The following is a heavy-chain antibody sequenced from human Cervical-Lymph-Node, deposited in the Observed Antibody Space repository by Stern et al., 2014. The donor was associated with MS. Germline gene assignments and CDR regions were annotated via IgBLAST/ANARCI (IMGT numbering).Heavy chain of an antibody. D-gene: IGHD2/OR15-2a*01. CDR1: GFTLGSCA. CDR2: VSYDGSNK. Sequence: VQLGESGGGVVQPGRPLRLSCVASGFTLGSCAMHWVRQPPGKGLEWVAGVSYDGSNKYYADSVKVRFTSSIDNSQTTLYMQMSSLRPEYTAVYYCAKDRQYLTYFFDHWGQGSLVTVSS. J-gene: IGHJ5*02. V-gene: IGHV3-30*18. CDR3: AKDRQYLTYFFDH.